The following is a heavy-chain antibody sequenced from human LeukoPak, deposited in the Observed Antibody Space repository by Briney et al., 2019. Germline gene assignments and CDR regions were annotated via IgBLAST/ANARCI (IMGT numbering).Heavy chain of an antibody. CDR2: INHSGST. D-gene: IGHD2-15*01. V-gene: IGHV4-34*01. Sequence: SETLSLTCAVYGGSFSGYYWSWIRQPPGKGLEWIGEINHSGSTNYNPSLKSRVTISVDTSKNQFSLKLSSVTAADTAVYYCARALRASRRKYCSGGSCYQTAPDFDLWGQGTLVTVSS. J-gene: IGHJ5*02. CDR1: GGSFSGYY. CDR3: ARALRASRRKYCSGGSCYQTAPDFDL.